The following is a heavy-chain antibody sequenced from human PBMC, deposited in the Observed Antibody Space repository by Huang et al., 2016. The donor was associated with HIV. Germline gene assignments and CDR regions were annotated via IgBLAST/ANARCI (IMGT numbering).Heavy chain of an antibody. D-gene: IGHD3-9*01. CDR3: ARYRLTGTFLDS. CDR2: INTKTVKP. J-gene: IGHJ4*02. V-gene: IGHV7-4-1*02. Sequence: QVQLVQSGSELRKPGASVKVSCKASGYTFTTYSLIWVRQAPGQGLEWIGWINTKTVKPTYAQGFTGRFVFSLDTTVNTAYLQISSLKTDDTAKYFCARYRLTGTFLDSWGQGTQVTVSS. CDR1: GYTFTTYS.